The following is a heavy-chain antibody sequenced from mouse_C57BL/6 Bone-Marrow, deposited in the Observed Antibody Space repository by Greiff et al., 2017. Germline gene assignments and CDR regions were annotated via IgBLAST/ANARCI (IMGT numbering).Heavy chain of an antibody. CDR2: IYPRSGNT. CDR1: GYTFTSYG. CDR3: ARHYRRYFDV. J-gene: IGHJ1*03. V-gene: IGHV1-81*01. D-gene: IGHD2-12*01. Sequence: QVQLQQSGAELARPGASVKLSCKASGYTFTSYGISWVKQRTGQGLEWIGEIYPRSGNTYYNEKFKGKATLTADKSSSTAYMELRSLTSEDSAVYFCARHYRRYFDVWGTGTTVTVPS.